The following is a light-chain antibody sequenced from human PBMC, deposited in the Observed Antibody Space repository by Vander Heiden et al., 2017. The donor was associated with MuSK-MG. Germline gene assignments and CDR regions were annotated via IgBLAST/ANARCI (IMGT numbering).Light chain of an antibody. V-gene: IGKV1-39*01. CDR2: AAS. J-gene: IGKJ4*01. CDR3: QQTDNAPLT. Sequence: DIQMTQSPASLSASVGDRVTITCRASQTIKTYLNWYQQRPGKAPNLLIYAASSLQGGVPSRFSGSGSGTDFTLSISRLQPEDFATYYCQQTDNAPLTFGGGTKVEI. CDR1: QTIKTY.